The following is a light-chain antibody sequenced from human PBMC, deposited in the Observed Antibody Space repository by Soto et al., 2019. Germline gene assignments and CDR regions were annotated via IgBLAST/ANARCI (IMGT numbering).Light chain of an antibody. V-gene: IGLV2-18*02. CDR2: EVS. Sequence: QSALTQPPSVSGSPGQSVTISCTGTSSDVGSYNRVSWYQQPPGTAPKLMIYEVSNRPSGVPDRFSGSKSGNTASLTISGLQAEDEADYYCSSYTSSSPPVVFGGRTQLTVL. CDR3: SSYTSSSPPVV. CDR1: SSDVGSYNR. J-gene: IGLJ2*01.